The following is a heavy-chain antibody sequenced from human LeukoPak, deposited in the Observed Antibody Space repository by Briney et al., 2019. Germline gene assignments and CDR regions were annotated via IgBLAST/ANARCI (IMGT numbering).Heavy chain of an antibody. CDR1: GFTFSSYW. J-gene: IGHJ6*02. CDR3: ARDTGSGWGVWPYYYYYGMDV. V-gene: IGHV3-7*01. Sequence: GGSLRLSCAASGFTFSSYWMSWVRQAPGKGLEWVANIKQDGSEKYYVDSVKGRFTISRDNAKNSLYLQMNSLRAEDTAVYYCARDTGSGWGVWPYYYYYGMDVWGQGTTVTVSS. D-gene: IGHD6-19*01. CDR2: IKQDGSEK.